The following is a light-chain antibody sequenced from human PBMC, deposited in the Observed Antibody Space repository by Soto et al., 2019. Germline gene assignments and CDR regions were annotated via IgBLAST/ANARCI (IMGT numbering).Light chain of an antibody. CDR2: GSS. Sequence: EIVLTQSPGTLSLSPGERATLSCRASQSITSSYLAWYQQKPGQAPRLLIYGSSSRATGIPDRFSGSGSGKDFTLTISRLEPEDFAVYYCQQYGSSPITFGQGTRLEIK. J-gene: IGKJ5*01. CDR3: QQYGSSPIT. CDR1: QSITSSY. V-gene: IGKV3-20*01.